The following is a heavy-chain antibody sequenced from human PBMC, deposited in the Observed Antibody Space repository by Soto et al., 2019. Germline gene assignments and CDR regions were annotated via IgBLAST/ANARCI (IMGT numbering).Heavy chain of an antibody. J-gene: IGHJ6*02. Sequence: SETLSLTCTVSGGSIRSNDYHWSWIRQPPGKGLEWIGHIYYNGSTHYNPSLKSRVSISADTSKNQFSLKLTSVTAADTAVYFCARDLGFDYYYGMDVWGQGTTVTVSS. CDR3: ARDLGFDYYYGMDV. D-gene: IGHD3-16*01. CDR1: GGSIRSNDYH. V-gene: IGHV4-30-4*01. CDR2: IYYNGST.